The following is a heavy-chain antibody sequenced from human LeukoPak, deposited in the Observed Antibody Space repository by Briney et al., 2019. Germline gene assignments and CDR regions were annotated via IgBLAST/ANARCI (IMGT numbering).Heavy chain of an antibody. CDR1: GGSFSGYY. D-gene: IGHD6-13*01. CDR3: ARGRAAAGKNYYYYYYMDV. Sequence: PSETLSLTCAVYGGSFSGYYWSWIRQPPGKGLEWIGEINHSGSTNYNPSPKSRVTISVDTSKNQFSLKLSSVTAADTAVYYCARGRAAAGKNYYYYYYMDVWGKGTTVTVSS. V-gene: IGHV4-34*01. J-gene: IGHJ6*03. CDR2: INHSGST.